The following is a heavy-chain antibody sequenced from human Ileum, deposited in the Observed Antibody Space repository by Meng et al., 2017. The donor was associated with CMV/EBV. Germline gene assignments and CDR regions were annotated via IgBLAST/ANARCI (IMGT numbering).Heavy chain of an antibody. CDR1: EYSFTAYT. J-gene: IGHJ4*02. V-gene: IGHV1-2*06. D-gene: IGHD3-16*01. Sequence: KVSSKRSEYSFTAYTIHWARQAPGQGLGWMGRINTYAGDTYYAQKFRGRVTMTRDTSITTVYMELRGLRSDDTAMYYCARDNWGSDYWGQGTLVTVSS. CDR2: INTYAGDT. CDR3: ARDNWGSDY.